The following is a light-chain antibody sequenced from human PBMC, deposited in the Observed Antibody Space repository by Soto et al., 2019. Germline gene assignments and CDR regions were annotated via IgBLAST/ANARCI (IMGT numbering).Light chain of an antibody. CDR3: AAWDDSRSAHVV. V-gene: IGLV1-47*01. CDR2: RNN. CDR1: SSNIGSNY. J-gene: IGLJ2*01. Sequence: QSVLTQPPSASGTPGQRVTISCSGSSSNIGSNYVYWYQQLPGTAPKLLIYRNNQRPSGVPDRFSGSKSGTSASLAISGLRSDDEADYYCAAWDDSRSAHVVFGGGTKLTVL.